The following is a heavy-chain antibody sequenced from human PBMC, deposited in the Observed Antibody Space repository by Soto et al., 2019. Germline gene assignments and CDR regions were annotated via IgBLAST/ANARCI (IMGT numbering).Heavy chain of an antibody. Sequence: SATLSLTCTFSGGSISSSSYYWGWIRQPPGKGLEWIGSIYYSGSTYYNPSLKSRVTISVDTSKNQFSLKLSSVTAADTAVYYCARDQTGTIDYWGQGTLVTVSS. CDR3: ARDQTGTIDY. CDR1: GGSISSSSYY. V-gene: IGHV4-39*07. J-gene: IGHJ4*02. D-gene: IGHD1-1*01. CDR2: IYYSGST.